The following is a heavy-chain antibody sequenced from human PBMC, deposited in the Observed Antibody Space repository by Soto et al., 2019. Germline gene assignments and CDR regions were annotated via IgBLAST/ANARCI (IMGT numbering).Heavy chain of an antibody. CDR1: GGSISTDYYY. J-gene: IGHJ4*02. V-gene: IGHV4-31*03. Sequence: PSETLSLTCTVSGGSISTDYYYWSWIRQHPGKGLEWIGYIYYSGTTYYNPSLKSRVTISVDTSKNQFSLKLSSVTAADTAVYYCALWYGGNYAFDYWGQGTLVTVSS. CDR3: ALWYGGNYAFDY. D-gene: IGHD4-4*01. CDR2: IYYSGTT.